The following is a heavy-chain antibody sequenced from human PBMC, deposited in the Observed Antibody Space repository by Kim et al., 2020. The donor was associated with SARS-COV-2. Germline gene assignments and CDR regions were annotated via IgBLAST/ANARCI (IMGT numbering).Heavy chain of an antibody. Sequence: GGSLRLSCAASGFTFSSYWMSWVRQAPGKGLEWVANIKQDGSEKYYVDSVKGRFPISRDNAKNSLYLQMNSLRAEDTAVYYCARDPHCSGGSCYSDYGMDVWGQGTTVTVSS. V-gene: IGHV3-7*01. D-gene: IGHD2-15*01. CDR1: GFTFSSYW. CDR2: IKQDGSEK. CDR3: ARDPHCSGGSCYSDYGMDV. J-gene: IGHJ6*02.